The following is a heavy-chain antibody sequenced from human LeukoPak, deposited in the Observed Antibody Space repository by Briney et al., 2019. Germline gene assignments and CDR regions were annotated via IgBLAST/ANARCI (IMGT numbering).Heavy chain of an antibody. CDR3: ARGGPSYDSWSGYYKGGAFDI. CDR2: INHSGST. Sequence: SETLSLTCAVYGGSFSGYYWSWIRQPPGKGLEWIGEINHSGSTNYNPSLKSRVTISVDTSKNQFSLKLSSVTAADTAVYYCARGGPSYDSWSGYYKGGAFDIWGQGTMVTVSS. V-gene: IGHV4-34*01. D-gene: IGHD3-3*01. CDR1: GGSFSGYY. J-gene: IGHJ3*02.